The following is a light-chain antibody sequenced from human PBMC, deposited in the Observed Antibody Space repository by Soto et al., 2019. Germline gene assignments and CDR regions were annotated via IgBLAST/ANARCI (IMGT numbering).Light chain of an antibody. J-gene: IGLJ1*01. V-gene: IGLV2-14*01. Sequence: QPVLTQPASVPGSPGQSITISCTGTSRDVGGYNYVSWYQQHPGKAPKLMIYEVSNRPSGVSNRFSGSKSGNTASLTISGLQAEDEADYYCSSYTSSSTYVFGTGTKVTVL. CDR2: EVS. CDR3: SSYTSSSTYV. CDR1: SRDVGGYNY.